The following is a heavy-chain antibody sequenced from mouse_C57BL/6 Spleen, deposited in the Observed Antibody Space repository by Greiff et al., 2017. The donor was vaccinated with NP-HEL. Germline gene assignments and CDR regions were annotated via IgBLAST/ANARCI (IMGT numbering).Heavy chain of an antibody. J-gene: IGHJ2*01. CDR3: ASPYGNYDYFDY. Sequence: QVQLQQPGAELVKPGASVKLSCKASGYTFTSYWMHWVKQRPGQGLEWIGMIHPNSGSTNYNEKFKSKATLTVDKSSSTAYIQLSSVTSEDSAVYYCASPYGNYDYFDYWGQGTTLTVSS. V-gene: IGHV1-64*01. CDR1: GYTFTSYW. CDR2: IHPNSGST. D-gene: IGHD2-1*01.